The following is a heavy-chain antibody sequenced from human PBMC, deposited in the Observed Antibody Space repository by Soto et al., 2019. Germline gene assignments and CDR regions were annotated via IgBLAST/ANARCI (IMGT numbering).Heavy chain of an antibody. CDR3: ARDLDEAFDI. V-gene: IGHV3-15*07. J-gene: IGHJ3*02. Sequence: GGSLRLSCAASGFTFSNAWINWVRQAPGKGLEWVGRIKSKTDGGTTDFAAPVKGRFAISRDDSKDMVYLQMNSLRAEDTAVYYCARDLDEAFDIWGQGTMVTVSS. CDR2: IKSKTDGGTT. CDR1: GFTFSNAW. D-gene: IGHD1-1*01.